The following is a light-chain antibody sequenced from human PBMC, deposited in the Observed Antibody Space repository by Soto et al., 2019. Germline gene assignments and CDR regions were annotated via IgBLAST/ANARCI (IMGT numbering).Light chain of an antibody. CDR3: SSYTGGNPSYV. J-gene: IGLJ1*01. V-gene: IGLV2-14*01. CDR1: SSDVGGYNY. CDR2: EVT. Sequence: QSALTQPASVSGSPGQSITIPCTGTSSDVGGYNYVSWYQQHPGKAPKLVIYEVTNRPSGVSNRFSGSKSGNTASLTISGLQADDEANYYCSSYTGGNPSYVFGTGTKVTVL.